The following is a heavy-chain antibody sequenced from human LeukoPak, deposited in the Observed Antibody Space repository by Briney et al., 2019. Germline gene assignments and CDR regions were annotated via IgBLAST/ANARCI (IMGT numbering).Heavy chain of an antibody. CDR2: LGTAGDT. J-gene: IGHJ4*02. Sequence: GGSLRLSCAASGFILSNYAMHWVRQPAGKGLEWVSALGTAGDTFYPGSVKGRFTISRDNAKKSLFLQMSSLRAEDTAIYYCARQSTPHGNFDYWGQGTLVTVSS. CDR1: GFILSNYA. D-gene: IGHD5-24*01. CDR3: ARQSTPHGNFDY. V-gene: IGHV3-13*01.